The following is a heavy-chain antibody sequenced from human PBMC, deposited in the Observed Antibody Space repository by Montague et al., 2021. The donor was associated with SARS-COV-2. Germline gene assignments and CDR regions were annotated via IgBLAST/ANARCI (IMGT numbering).Heavy chain of an antibody. CDR3: ARRHDYRGNDYFDS. J-gene: IGHJ4*02. CDR2: ITHRGST. Sequence: SETLSLTCAVYGGSLSGYYWTWIRQAPGKGLEWVGEITHRGSTSYSPALKSRLTISLDTSKNQFSLKLDSVTAADTATYYCARRHDYRGNDYFDSWGQGALVFVSS. CDR1: GGSLSGYY. D-gene: IGHD4-23*01. V-gene: IGHV4-34*01.